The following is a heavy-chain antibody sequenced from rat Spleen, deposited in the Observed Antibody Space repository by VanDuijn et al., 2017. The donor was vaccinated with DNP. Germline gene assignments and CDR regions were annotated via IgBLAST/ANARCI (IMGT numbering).Heavy chain of an antibody. CDR1: GFTFSDYY. J-gene: IGHJ2*01. V-gene: IGHV5-22*01. Sequence: EVQLVESGGGLVQPGRSLKISCAASGFTFSDYYMAWVRQAPTKGLEWVAYISYDGGSTSYGDSVKGRFTISRDNAKSTLYLQMNSLRSEDMATYYCVRGNFYYSSFPDYWGQGVMVTVSS. D-gene: IGHD1-2*01. CDR2: ISYDGGST. CDR3: VRGNFYYSSFPDY.